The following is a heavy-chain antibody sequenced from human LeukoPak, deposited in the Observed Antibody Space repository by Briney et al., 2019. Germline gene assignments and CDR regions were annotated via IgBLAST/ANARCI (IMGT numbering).Heavy chain of an antibody. V-gene: IGHV1-18*04. CDR1: GYTFTGYY. CDR2: ISAYNGNT. J-gene: IGHJ4*02. Sequence: GASVKVSCKASGYTFTGYYMHWVRQAPGQGLEWMGWISAYNGNTNYAQKLQGRVTMTTDTSTSTAYMELRSLRSDDTAVYYCARASPRCSSTSCTSGGDYWGQGTLVTVSS. CDR3: ARASPRCSSTSCTSGGDY. D-gene: IGHD2-2*01.